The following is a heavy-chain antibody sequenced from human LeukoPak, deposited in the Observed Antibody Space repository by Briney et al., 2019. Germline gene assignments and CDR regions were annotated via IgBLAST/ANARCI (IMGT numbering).Heavy chain of an antibody. CDR3: AKAGTYCSSTSCSFDY. V-gene: IGHV3-30*02. Sequence: PAGSLRLSCAASAFTFSSYGMHWVRQAPGKGLEWVAFIRYDGSNKYYADSVKGRFTISRDNSKNTLYLQMNSLRAEDTAVYYCAKAGTYCSSTSCSFDYWGQGTLVTVS. J-gene: IGHJ4*02. CDR1: AFTFSSYG. CDR2: IRYDGSNK. D-gene: IGHD2-2*01.